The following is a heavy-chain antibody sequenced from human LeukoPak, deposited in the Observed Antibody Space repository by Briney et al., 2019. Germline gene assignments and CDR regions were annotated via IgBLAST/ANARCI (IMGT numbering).Heavy chain of an antibody. CDR2: ISAYNGNT. J-gene: IGHJ5*02. CDR1: GYTFTSYG. Sequence: ASVKVSCKASGYTFTSYGISWVRQAPGQGLEWMGWISAYNGNTNYAQKFQGRVTTTRNTSISTAYMELSSLRSEDTAVYYCAIRPVGYCSSTSCYYYWFDPWGQGTLVTVSS. CDR3: AIRPVGYCSSTSCYYYWFDP. V-gene: IGHV1-18*01. D-gene: IGHD2-2*01.